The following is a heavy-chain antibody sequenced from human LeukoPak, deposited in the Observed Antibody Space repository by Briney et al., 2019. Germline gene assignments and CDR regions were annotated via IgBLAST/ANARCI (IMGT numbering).Heavy chain of an antibody. V-gene: IGHV4-39*01. J-gene: IGHJ1*01. Sequence: PSETLSLTCSVSGGSISRSTYFWSWIRQPPGKGLEWIGSVYYNGNTYYNPSLQSRVTISVDTSKNQFSLRLSSVTAADTAVYYCARLRYDSSVWGEGTLVTASS. CDR1: GGSISRSTYF. CDR3: ARLRYDSSV. D-gene: IGHD3-22*01. CDR2: VYYNGNT.